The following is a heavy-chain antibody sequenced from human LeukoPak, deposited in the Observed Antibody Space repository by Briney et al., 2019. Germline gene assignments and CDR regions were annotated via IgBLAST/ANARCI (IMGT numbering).Heavy chain of an antibody. CDR2: IYYSGSP. D-gene: IGHD3-22*01. V-gene: IGHV4-59*11. CDR1: GGSISSHY. CDR3: ARANYYDSSGYYSAFDI. J-gene: IGHJ3*02. Sequence: SQTLSLTCTVSGGSISSHYGSWIRQPPRKGLEWIGYIYYSGSPNYNPSLKSRVTISVDTSKNQFSLKLSSVTAADTAVYYCARANYYDSSGYYSAFDIWGQGTMVTVSS.